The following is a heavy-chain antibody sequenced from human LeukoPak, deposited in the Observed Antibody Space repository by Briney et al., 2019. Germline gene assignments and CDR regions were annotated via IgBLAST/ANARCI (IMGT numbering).Heavy chain of an antibody. CDR1: GGSVSRGGYY. CDR3: ARVKDLTFGI. J-gene: IGHJ3*02. CDR2: IYYRGST. Sequence: SETLSLTCTVSGGSVSRGGYYWSWLRQPPWKGLEWFGYIYYRGSTNYNPSLESRVTISVEASKNQFSLKLSSVTAADTAFYYCARVKDLTFGIWGQGTMVTVSS. V-gene: IGHV4-61*08.